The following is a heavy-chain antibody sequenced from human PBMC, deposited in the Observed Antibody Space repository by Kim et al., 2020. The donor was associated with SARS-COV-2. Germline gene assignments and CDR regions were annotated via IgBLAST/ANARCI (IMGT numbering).Heavy chain of an antibody. Sequence: GGSLRLSCAASGFTFSSYSMNWVRQAPGKGLEWVSSISSSSSYIYYADSVKGRFTISRDNAKNSLYLQMNSLRAEDTAVYYCARDPTTDPHGYWGQGTLVTVSS. V-gene: IGHV3-21*01. CDR2: ISSSSSYI. J-gene: IGHJ4*02. CDR3: ARDPTTDPHGY. CDR1: GFTFSSYS. D-gene: IGHD4-17*01.